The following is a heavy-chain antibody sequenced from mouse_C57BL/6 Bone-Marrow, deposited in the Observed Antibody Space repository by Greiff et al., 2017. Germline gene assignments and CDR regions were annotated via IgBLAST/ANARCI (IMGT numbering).Heavy chain of an antibody. CDR3: ARHSLLWLGEGVDY. CDR2: ISSGGSYT. V-gene: IGHV5-6*01. Sequence: EVKLVESGGDLVKPGGSLKLSCAASGFTFSSYGMSWVRQTPDKRLEWVATISSGGSYTYYPDSVKGRFTISRDNAKNTLYLQMSSLTSEDSAMYYCARHSLLWLGEGVDYWGQGTTLTVSS. J-gene: IGHJ2*01. D-gene: IGHD2-2*01. CDR1: GFTFSSYG.